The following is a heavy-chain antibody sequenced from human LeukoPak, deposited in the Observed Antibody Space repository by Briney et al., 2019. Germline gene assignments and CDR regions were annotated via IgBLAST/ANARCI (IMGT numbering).Heavy chain of an antibody. CDR3: ARVSPGYSSSWYWEDYYFDY. J-gene: IGHJ4*02. D-gene: IGHD6-13*01. V-gene: IGHV1-46*01. CDR2: INPSGGST. Sequence: ASVKVSCKASGYTFTSYYMHWVRQAPEQGLEWMGIINPSGGSTSYAQKFQGRVTMTRDTSTSTVYMELSSLRSEDTAVYYCARVSPGYSSSWYWEDYYFDYWGQGTLVTVSS. CDR1: GYTFTSYY.